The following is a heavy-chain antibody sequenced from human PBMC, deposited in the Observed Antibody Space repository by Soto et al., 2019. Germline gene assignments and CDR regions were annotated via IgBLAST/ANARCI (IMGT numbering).Heavy chain of an antibody. CDR3: GRGNIQLWSWDY. CDR1: GFTVSSNY. CDR2: LYSGGST. D-gene: IGHD5-18*01. J-gene: IGHJ4*02. V-gene: IGHV3-53*01. Sequence: GGSLRLSCAASGFTVSSNYMSWVRQAPGKGLEWVSVLYSGGSTYYADSVRGRFTISRDNSKNTLYLQMNSLRAEDTAVYHCGRGNIQLWSWDYWGRGTLVTVS.